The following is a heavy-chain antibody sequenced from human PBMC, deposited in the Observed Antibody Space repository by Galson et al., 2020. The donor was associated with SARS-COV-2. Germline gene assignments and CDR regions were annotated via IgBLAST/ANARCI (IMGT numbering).Heavy chain of an antibody. CDR3: ARGGAGWSYLIDY. J-gene: IGHJ4*02. V-gene: IGHV4-31*03. D-gene: IGHD3-10*01. CDR1: GASISGGDYY. CDR2: IYQSDTT. Sequence: SQTLSLTCTVSGASISGGDYYWSWIRQLPGKGLEWIGFIYQSDTTYYNPSLQSRVTISGDTSKNEFSLKLSSVTAADTAVYYCARGGAGWSYLIDYWCQGTLVTVSS.